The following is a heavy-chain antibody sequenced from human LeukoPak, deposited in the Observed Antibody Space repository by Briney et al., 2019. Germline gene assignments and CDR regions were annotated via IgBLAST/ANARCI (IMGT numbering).Heavy chain of an antibody. J-gene: IGHJ4*02. CDR3: ARVGLRYYGSGRGPSDY. CDR1: GGSFSGYY. D-gene: IGHD3-10*01. CDR2: MNHSGST. Sequence: PSETLSLTCAVYGGSFSGYYWSWIRQPPGKGPEWIGEMNHSGSTNYNPSLKSRVTISVDTSKNQFSLKLSSVTAADTAVYYCARVGLRYYGSGRGPSDYWGQGTLVTVSS. V-gene: IGHV4-34*01.